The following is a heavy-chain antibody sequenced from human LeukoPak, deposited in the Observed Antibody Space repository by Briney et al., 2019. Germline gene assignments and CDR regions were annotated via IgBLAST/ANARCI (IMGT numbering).Heavy chain of an antibody. D-gene: IGHD6-19*01. CDR2: ISGSGGST. J-gene: IGHJ3*02. Sequence: GGSLRLSCAASGFTFSNYAMSWVRQAPGKGLEWVSAISGSGGSTYYADSVKGRFTISRDNSKNTLYLQMNSLRAEDTAVYYCAREGVWAVAGTRNAFDIWGQGTMVTVSS. V-gene: IGHV3-23*01. CDR1: GFTFSNYA. CDR3: AREGVWAVAGTRNAFDI.